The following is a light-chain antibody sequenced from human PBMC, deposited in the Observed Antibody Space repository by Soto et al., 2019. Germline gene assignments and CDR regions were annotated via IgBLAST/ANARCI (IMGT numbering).Light chain of an antibody. V-gene: IGLV2-14*01. CDR1: SSDVGGYNY. Sequence: QSVLTQPASASGSPGQSITISCTGTSSDVGGYNYVSWHQQHSGKAPKLMIYDVSNRPSGVSNRFSGSKSGNTASLTISGLQAEDEADYYCGSYASSSTLYVFGTGTKVTVL. CDR3: GSYASSSTLYV. CDR2: DVS. J-gene: IGLJ1*01.